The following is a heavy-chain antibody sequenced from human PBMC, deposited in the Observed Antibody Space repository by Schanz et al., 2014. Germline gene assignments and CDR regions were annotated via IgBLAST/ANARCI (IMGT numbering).Heavy chain of an antibody. V-gene: IGHV4-39*01. CDR2: IYYSGST. CDR1: GGSISSSSYY. Sequence: QLQLQESGPGLVKPSETLSLTCTVSGGSISSSSYYWGWIRQPPGKGLEWIGSIYYSGSTYYNPSLKIRVTISVDTSKNQFPLKLSSVTAADTAVYYCARHSGYYYYYGMDVWGQGTTVTVSS. CDR3: ARHSGYYYYYGMDV. J-gene: IGHJ6*02.